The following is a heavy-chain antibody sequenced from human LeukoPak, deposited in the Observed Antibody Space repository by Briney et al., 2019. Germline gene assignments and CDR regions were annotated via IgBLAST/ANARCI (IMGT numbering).Heavy chain of an antibody. V-gene: IGHV3-23*01. CDR1: GFIFSSYA. J-gene: IGHJ4*02. CDR3: AKDIGPDYGDYLDY. Sequence: GGSLRLSCAAPGFIFSSYAMAWVRQAPGKGLEWVSAISGSGAYTYYADSVKGRFAISRDSSKNTLYLQMNSLRAEDTAIYYCAKDIGPDYGDYLDYWGQGTLVTVSS. CDR2: ISGSGAYT. D-gene: IGHD4-17*01.